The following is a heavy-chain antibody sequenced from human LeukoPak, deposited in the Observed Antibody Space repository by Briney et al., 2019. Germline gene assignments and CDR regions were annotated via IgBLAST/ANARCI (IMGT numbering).Heavy chain of an antibody. V-gene: IGHV4-59*01. CDR1: AGSISSYY. Sequence: SETLSLTCTVSAGSISSYYWSWIRQPPGKGLEWIGYIYFSGSTNSNPSLKSRVTISVDTSKNQFSLKLSSVTAVDTAVYYCARMFGGYCSGGSCYKAFDIWGQGTMVTVSS. CDR2: IYFSGST. J-gene: IGHJ3*02. CDR3: ARMFGGYCSGGSCYKAFDI. D-gene: IGHD2-15*01.